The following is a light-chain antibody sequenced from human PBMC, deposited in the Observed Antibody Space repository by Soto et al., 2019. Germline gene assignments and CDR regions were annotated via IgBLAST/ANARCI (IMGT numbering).Light chain of an antibody. CDR3: HQYYTTPYT. Sequence: DIVMTQSPDSLAVSLGERATINCKSSQSILYSSSNKNYLAWYQQKPGQPPKLLIYWASTRESVVPDRFSGSGSGTDFTLTISSLQAEDVAVYYCHQYYTTPYTFGQGTKLEI. CDR2: WAS. CDR1: QSILYSSSNKNY. V-gene: IGKV4-1*01. J-gene: IGKJ2*01.